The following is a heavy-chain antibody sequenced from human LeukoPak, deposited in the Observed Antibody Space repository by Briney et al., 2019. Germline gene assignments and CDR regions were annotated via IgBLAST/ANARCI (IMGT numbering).Heavy chain of an antibody. V-gene: IGHV4-30-2*01. Sequence: PSQTLSLTCTVSGGSISSGGYYWSWIRQPPGKGLEWIGYIYHSGSTYYNPSLKSRVTISVDRSKNQFSLKLSSVTAADTAVYYCARDRHSSSWYPGNWFDPWGQGTLVTVSS. D-gene: IGHD6-13*01. CDR3: ARDRHSSSWYPGNWFDP. CDR2: IYHSGST. CDR1: GGSISSGGYY. J-gene: IGHJ5*02.